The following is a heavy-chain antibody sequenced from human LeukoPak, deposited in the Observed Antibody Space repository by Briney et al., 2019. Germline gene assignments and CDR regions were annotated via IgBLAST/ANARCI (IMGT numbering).Heavy chain of an antibody. V-gene: IGHV7-4-1*02. J-gene: IGHJ5*02. CDR2: INTNTGNP. Sequence: ASVKVSCKASGYTFTSYAMNWVRQAPGQGLEWMGWINTNTGNPTYAQGFTGRFVFSLDTSVSTAYLQISSLKAEDTAVYYCARGRIPLIAAAGSDTRLMAAWFDPWGQGTLVTVSS. D-gene: IGHD6-13*01. CDR3: ARGRIPLIAAAGSDTRLMAAWFDP. CDR1: GYTFTSYA.